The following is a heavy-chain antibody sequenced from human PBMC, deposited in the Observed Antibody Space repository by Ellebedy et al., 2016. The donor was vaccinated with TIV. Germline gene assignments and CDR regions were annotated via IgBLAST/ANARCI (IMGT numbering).Heavy chain of an antibody. D-gene: IGHD1-1*01. CDR2: IYYSGST. J-gene: IGHJ3*02. CDR1: GGSISSGGYY. CDR3: ARGGKGWTNAFDI. V-gene: IGHV4-31*03. Sequence: SDTLSLTXTVSGGSISSGGYYWSWIRQHPGKGLEWIGYIYYSGSTYYNPSLKSRVTISVDTSKNQFSLKLSSVTAADTAVYYCARGGKGWTNAFDIWGQGTMVTVSS.